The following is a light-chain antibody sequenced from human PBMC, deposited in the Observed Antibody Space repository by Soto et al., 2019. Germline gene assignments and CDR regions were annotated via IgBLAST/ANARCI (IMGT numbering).Light chain of an antibody. Sequence: QSALTQPRSVSGSSGQSVTISCTGTSRDVGGYNSVSWYQQHPGKAPKLMIYDVSQRPSGVPDRFSGSKSGDTASLTISGLQPEDEADYFCCSYAGTYSYVFGTGTKVTVL. CDR2: DVS. CDR3: CSYAGTYSYV. CDR1: SRDVGGYNS. V-gene: IGLV2-11*01. J-gene: IGLJ1*01.